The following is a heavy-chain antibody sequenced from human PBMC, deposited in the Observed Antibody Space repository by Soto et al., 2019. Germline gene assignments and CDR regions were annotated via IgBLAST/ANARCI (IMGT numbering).Heavy chain of an antibody. Sequence: PSETLSLTCAVYGGSSSGYYWSWIRQPPGKGLEWIGEINHSGSTNYNPSLKSRVTISVDTSKNQFSLKLSSVTAADTAVYYCARVRVWFGLWGQGTLVTVSS. D-gene: IGHD6-13*01. CDR3: ARVRVWFGL. J-gene: IGHJ5*02. CDR1: GGSSSGYY. CDR2: INHSGST. V-gene: IGHV4-34*01.